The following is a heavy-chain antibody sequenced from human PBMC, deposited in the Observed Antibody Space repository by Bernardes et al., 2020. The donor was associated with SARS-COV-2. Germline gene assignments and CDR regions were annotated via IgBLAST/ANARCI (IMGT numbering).Heavy chain of an antibody. D-gene: IGHD5-18*01. Sequence: SETLSLTCAVSGGSISSSHWWSWVRQPPGKGLEWIGEVYDSGATNYNPSLKSRVTISVDTSRNQFSLRLASVTAADTAVYYCARQIKHHVNTYSFDSWGQGTLVTVSS. J-gene: IGHJ4*02. CDR3: ARQIKHHVNTYSFDS. CDR1: GGSISSSHW. V-gene: IGHV4-4*02. CDR2: VYDSGAT.